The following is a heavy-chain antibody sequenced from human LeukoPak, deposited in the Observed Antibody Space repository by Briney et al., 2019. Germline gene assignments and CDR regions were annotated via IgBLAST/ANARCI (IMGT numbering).Heavy chain of an antibody. CDR1: GFTFSNYF. D-gene: IGHD1-26*01. CDR2: IWYDGHNN. CDR3: AKGGATRRSFYYYMDV. V-gene: IGHV3-33*06. Sequence: PGRSLRLSCAASGFTFSNYFLHWVRQAPAKGLEWVALIWYDGHNNYYADSVRGRFTISRDNSNNTLYLEMNSLRAEDTAVYYCAKGGATRRSFYYYMDVWGRGTTVTASS. J-gene: IGHJ6*03.